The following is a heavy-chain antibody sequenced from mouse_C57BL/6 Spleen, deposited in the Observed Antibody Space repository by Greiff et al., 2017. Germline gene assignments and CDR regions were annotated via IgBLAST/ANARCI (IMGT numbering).Heavy chain of an antibody. D-gene: IGHD2-4*01. CDR2: INYDGSST. CDR1: GFTFSDYY. V-gene: IGHV5-16*01. CDR3: ARDDYDGGGYFDY. J-gene: IGHJ2*01. Sequence: EVQLVESEGGLVQPGSSMKLSCTASGFTFSDYYMAWVRQVPEKGLEWVANINYDGSSTYYLDSLKSRFIISRDNAKNILYLQMSSLKSEDTATYYCARDDYDGGGYFDYWGQGTTLTVSS.